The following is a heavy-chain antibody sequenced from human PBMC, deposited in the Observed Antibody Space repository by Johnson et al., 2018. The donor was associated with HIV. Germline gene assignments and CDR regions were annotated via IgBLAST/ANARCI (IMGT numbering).Heavy chain of an antibody. V-gene: IGHV3-73*01. CDR2: IRSRAHNYAT. CDR1: GFTFSGSA. CDR3: TTDFTYYDILTGYYAFDI. D-gene: IGHD3-9*01. Sequence: VQLVESGGGLVQPGGSLKLSCAASGFTFSGSAVHWVRQASGKGLEWVGRIRSRAHNYATAYAASVKGRFTISRYDSKNTAYLETNSLKTEDTAMYYCTTDFTYYDILTGYYAFDIWGQGTMVTVSS. J-gene: IGHJ3*02.